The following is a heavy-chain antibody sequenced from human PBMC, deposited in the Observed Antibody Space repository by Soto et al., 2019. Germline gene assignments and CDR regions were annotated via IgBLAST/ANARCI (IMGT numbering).Heavy chain of an antibody. CDR2: MNPNSGTG. J-gene: IGHJ5*02. D-gene: IGHD2-8*01. V-gene: IGHV1-8*01. Sequence: ASVKVSCKASGYAFSNNDISWVRQATGQGLEWMGWMNPNSGTGGYAQKFQGRVTMTRDTSTSTAYMELSSLTSDDTAIYYCARMATYCTLNWFDPWGQGTLVTVSS. CDR1: GYAFSNND. CDR3: ARMATYCTLNWFDP.